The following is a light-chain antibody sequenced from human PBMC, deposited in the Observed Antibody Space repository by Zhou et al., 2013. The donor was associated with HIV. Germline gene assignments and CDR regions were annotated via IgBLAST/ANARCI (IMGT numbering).Light chain of an antibody. CDR3: QQYDISPWT. CDR1: QSVSSS. V-gene: IGKV3-11*01. CDR2: DAS. J-gene: IGKJ1*01. Sequence: EIVLTQSPATLSLSPGDRATLSCRATQSVSSSLAWYQQKPDQAPRLLIYDASNRAAGIPARFSGSGSGTDFTLTISRLDPEDFAVYYCQQYDISPWTFGQGTKGGNQT.